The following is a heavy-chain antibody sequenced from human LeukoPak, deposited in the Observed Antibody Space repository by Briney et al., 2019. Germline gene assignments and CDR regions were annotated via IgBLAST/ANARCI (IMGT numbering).Heavy chain of an antibody. J-gene: IGHJ5*02. CDR2: IIPIFGTA. V-gene: IGHV1-69*01. D-gene: IGHD3-9*01. CDR1: GGTFSSYA. Sequence: SVKVSCKASGGTFSSYAISWVRQAPGQGLEWMGGIIPIFGTANYAQKSRGRVTITADESTSTAYMELSSLRSEDTAVYYCARVFLTGYGGANWFDPWGQGTLVTVSS. CDR3: ARVFLTGYGGANWFDP.